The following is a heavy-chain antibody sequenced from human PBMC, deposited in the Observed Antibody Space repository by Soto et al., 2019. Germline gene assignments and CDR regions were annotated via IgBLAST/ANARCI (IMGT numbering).Heavy chain of an antibody. V-gene: IGHV4-38-2*01. CDR2: IYHSGST. Sequence: ASETLSLTCAVSGYSISSGYYWGWIRQPPGKGMEWIGSIYHSGSTYYNPSLKSRVTISVDTSKNQFSLKLSSVTAADTAVYYCARGPPNYDFWSGYYTYFDYWGQGTLVTVSS. D-gene: IGHD3-3*01. CDR3: ARGPPNYDFWSGYYTYFDY. CDR1: GYSISSGYY. J-gene: IGHJ4*02.